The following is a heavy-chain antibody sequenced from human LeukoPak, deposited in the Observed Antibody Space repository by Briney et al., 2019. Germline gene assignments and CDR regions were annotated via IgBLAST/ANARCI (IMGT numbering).Heavy chain of an antibody. CDR1: GGSISSYY. CDR2: IYYSGST. V-gene: IGHV4-59*01. J-gene: IGHJ3*02. CDR3: ARGLLDGYTHPAAFDI. D-gene: IGHD5-24*01. Sequence: PSETLSLTCTVSGGSISSYYWSWVRQPPGKGLEWVGDIYYSGSTNYNPSLMIRVTISVDPSKNQFSLKLSSVTAADTAVYYCARGLLDGYTHPAAFDIWGQGTMVTVSS.